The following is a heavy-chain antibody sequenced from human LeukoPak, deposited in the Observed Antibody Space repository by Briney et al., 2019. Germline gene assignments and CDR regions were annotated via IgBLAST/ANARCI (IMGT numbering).Heavy chain of an antibody. CDR1: GFTFSNYD. Sequence: QPGGSLRLSCAVSGFTFSNYDMIWVRQAPGKGPDWLAYISNTGGTINYAASVKGRFTISRDSARNSLYLQMNGLRAEDTAVYYCVRDGGELEADGFDIWGKGTMVTVSS. CDR2: ISNTGGTI. D-gene: IGHD2-21*01. CDR3: VRDGGELEADGFDI. J-gene: IGHJ3*02. V-gene: IGHV3-48*03.